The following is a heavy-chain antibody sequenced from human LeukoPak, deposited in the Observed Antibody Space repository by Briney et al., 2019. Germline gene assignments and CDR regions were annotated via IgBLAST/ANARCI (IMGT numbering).Heavy chain of an antibody. V-gene: IGHV1-18*01. Sequence: GASVKVSCKASGYTFTSYGISWVRQAPGQGLEWMGWISAYNGNTNYAQKLQGRVTMTTDTSTSTAYMELRSLRSDDTAVYYCARDWGPGCSSTSCLTYFDYWGQGTLVTVSS. CDR2: ISAYNGNT. J-gene: IGHJ4*02. CDR1: GYTFTSYG. D-gene: IGHD2-2*01. CDR3: ARDWGPGCSSTSCLTYFDY.